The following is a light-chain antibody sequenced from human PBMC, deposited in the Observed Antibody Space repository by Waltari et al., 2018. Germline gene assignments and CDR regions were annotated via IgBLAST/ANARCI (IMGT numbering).Light chain of an antibody. Sequence: QSVLTHPPSVSGAPGQRVSISCPGRSSHIGAGFDVHWSQQLPGTAPKLLIFGNNNRPSGVPDRFSGSKSGTSASLAITELQAEDEADDYCQSYDSSLFGVFGGGTKLTVL. CDR2: GNN. J-gene: IGLJ2*01. CDR3: QSYDSSLFGV. V-gene: IGLV1-40*01. CDR1: SSHIGAGFD.